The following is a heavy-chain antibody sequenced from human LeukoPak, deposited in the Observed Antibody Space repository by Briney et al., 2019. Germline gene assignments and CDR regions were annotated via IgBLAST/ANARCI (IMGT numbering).Heavy chain of an antibody. V-gene: IGHV4-30-2*01. D-gene: IGHD3-22*01. CDR1: GGSISSDGYS. CDR3: ARTIGGYYDSSRAFDI. J-gene: IGHJ3*02. CDR2: IYHSGST. Sequence: SETLSLTCAVSGGSISSDGYSWSWVRQPPGKGLEWIGYIYHSGSTYYNPSLKSRVTISVDRSKNQFSLKLSSVTAADTAVYYCARTIGGYYDSSRAFDIWGQGTMVTVSS.